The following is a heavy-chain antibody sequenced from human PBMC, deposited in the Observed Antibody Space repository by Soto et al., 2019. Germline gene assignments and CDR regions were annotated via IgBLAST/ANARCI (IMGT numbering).Heavy chain of an antibody. V-gene: IGHV3-23*01. CDR3: AKERDILTGYYFWSYFDY. CDR1: GFTFSSYA. D-gene: IGHD3-9*01. J-gene: IGHJ4*02. CDR2: ISGSGGST. Sequence: PGGSLRLSCAASGFTFSSYAMSWVRQAPGKGLEWVSVISGSGGSTYYADSVKGRFTISRDNSKNTLYLQMNSLRAEDTAVYYFAKERDILTGYYFWSYFDYWGQGTLVTVSS.